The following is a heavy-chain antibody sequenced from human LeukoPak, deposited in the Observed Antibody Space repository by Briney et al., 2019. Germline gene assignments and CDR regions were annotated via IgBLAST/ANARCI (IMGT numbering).Heavy chain of an antibody. D-gene: IGHD3-3*01. V-gene: IGHV3-43*01. J-gene: IGHJ4*02. CDR3: ASEVGYRSLGY. CDR1: GXTFDDDT. CDR2: ITWKSHRT. Sequence: PGGSLRPSCAASGXTFDDDTMHWVRQTPGRGLEWVSFITWKSHRTHYADSVKGRFTVSRDNSKDSLYLQMNSLRTEDTGLYHCASEVGYRSLGYLGQGTLVTVSS.